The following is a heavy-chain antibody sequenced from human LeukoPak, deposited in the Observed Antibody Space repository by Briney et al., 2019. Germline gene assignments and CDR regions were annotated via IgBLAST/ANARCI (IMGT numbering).Heavy chain of an antibody. Sequence: ASVKVSCKASGYTFTNYYMHWVRQAPGQGLEWMGIINPSAGTTTYAQKFQGRVTMTRDTSTSTVYMELSSLRSEDTAVYYCARDGDENSSSWSWFDPWGQGTLVTVSS. J-gene: IGHJ5*02. D-gene: IGHD6-13*01. V-gene: IGHV1-46*01. CDR2: INPSAGTT. CDR1: GYTFTNYY. CDR3: ARDGDENSSSWSWFDP.